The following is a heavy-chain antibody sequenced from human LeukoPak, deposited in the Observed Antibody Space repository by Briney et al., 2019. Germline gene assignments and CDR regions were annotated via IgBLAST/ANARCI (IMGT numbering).Heavy chain of an antibody. J-gene: IGHJ5*02. CDR2: IRYDGSNK. D-gene: IGHD3-9*01. CDR3: AKEGDYDILTGYYEGNNWFDP. Sequence: GGSLRLSSAASGFTFSSYGMHWVRQAPGKGLEWVAFIRYDGSNKYYADSVKGRFTISRDNSKNTLYLQMNSLRAEDTAVYYCAKEGDYDILTGYYEGNNWFDPWGQGTLVTVSS. CDR1: GFTFSSYG. V-gene: IGHV3-30*02.